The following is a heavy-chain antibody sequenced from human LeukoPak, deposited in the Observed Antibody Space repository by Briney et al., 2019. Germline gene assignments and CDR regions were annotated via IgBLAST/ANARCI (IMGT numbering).Heavy chain of an antibody. D-gene: IGHD3-10*01. V-gene: IGHV4-34*01. J-gene: IGHJ2*01. CDR2: INHSGST. Sequence: SETLSLTCAVYGGSFSGYYWSWIRQPPGKGLEWIGEINHSGSTNYNPSLRSRVTISVDTSKNQFSLKLSSVTAADTAVYYCAISPFSGIRRKPIHWYFDLWGRGTLVTVSS. CDR3: AISPFSGIRRKPIHWYFDL. CDR1: GGSFSGYY.